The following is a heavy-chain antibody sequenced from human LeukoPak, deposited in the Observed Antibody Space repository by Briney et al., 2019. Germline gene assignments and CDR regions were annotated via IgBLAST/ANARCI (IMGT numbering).Heavy chain of an antibody. Sequence: PSETLSLTCAVYGGSFSGYYWSWIRQPPGKGLEWIGEISHSGSTNYDPSLESRVTMSVDTSKNQFSLKLTSVTAADTAVYYCASAALITAAGPTYFEFWGQGTLVTVSS. J-gene: IGHJ4*02. CDR2: ISHSGST. CDR1: GGSFSGYY. D-gene: IGHD6-13*01. V-gene: IGHV4-34*01. CDR3: ASAALITAAGPTYFEF.